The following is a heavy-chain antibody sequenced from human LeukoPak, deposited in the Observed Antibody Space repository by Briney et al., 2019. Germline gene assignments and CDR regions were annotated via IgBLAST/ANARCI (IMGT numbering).Heavy chain of an antibody. J-gene: IGHJ4*02. CDR3: ARGALGLRLGELSLYFDY. V-gene: IGHV3-48*03. D-gene: IGHD3-16*02. CDR2: ISSSGSTI. Sequence: GGSLRLSCAASGVTFSSYEMNWVRQAPGEGLEWVSYISSSGSTIYYADSVKGRLTISRDNAKNSLYLQMNSLRAEDTAVYYCARGALGLRLGELSLYFDYWGQGTLVTVSS. CDR1: GVTFSSYE.